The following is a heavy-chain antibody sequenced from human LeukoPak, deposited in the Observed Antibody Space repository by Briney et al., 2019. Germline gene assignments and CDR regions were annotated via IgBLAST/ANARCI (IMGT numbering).Heavy chain of an antibody. CDR3: ARDLASGYYDSSGPYGMDV. CDR1: GGSFSGYY. D-gene: IGHD3-22*01. V-gene: IGHV4-59*01. Sequence: SETLSLTCAVYGGSFSGYYWSWIRQPPGKGLEWIGYIYYSGSTNYNPSLKSRVTISVDTSKNQFSLKLSSVTAADTAVYYCARDLASGYYDSSGPYGMDVWGQGTTVTVSS. CDR2: IYYSGST. J-gene: IGHJ6*02.